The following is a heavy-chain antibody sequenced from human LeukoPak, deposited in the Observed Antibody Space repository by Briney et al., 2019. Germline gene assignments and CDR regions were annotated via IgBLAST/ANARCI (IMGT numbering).Heavy chain of an antibody. Sequence: SETLSLTCTVSGGSISSYYWSWIRQPPGKGLEWIGYIYYSGSTNYNPSLKSRVTISVDTSKNQFSLKLSSVTAADTAVYYCARDGYNYHTSFDYWGQGTLVTVSS. D-gene: IGHD5-24*01. CDR2: IYYSGST. V-gene: IGHV4-59*12. CDR3: ARDGYNYHTSFDY. CDR1: GGSISSYY. J-gene: IGHJ4*02.